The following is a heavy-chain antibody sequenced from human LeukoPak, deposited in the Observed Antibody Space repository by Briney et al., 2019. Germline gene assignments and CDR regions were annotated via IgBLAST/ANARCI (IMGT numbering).Heavy chain of an antibody. D-gene: IGHD3-3*01. CDR3: ARAGLSYDFWSGFVGP. V-gene: IGHV1-2*06. CDR1: GYTFTGYY. J-gene: IGHJ5*02. CDR2: INPNSGGT. Sequence: GASVRVSCKASGYTFTGYYMHWVRQAPGQGLEWMGRINPNSGGTNYAQKFQGRVTMTRDTSISTAYMELSRLRSDDTAVYYCARAGLSYDFWSGFVGPWGQGTLVTVSS.